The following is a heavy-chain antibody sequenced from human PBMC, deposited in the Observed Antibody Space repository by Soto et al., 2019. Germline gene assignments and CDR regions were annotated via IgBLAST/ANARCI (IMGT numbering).Heavy chain of an antibody. V-gene: IGHV3-23*01. CDR1: EFNFSRYA. D-gene: IGHD4-17*01. J-gene: IGHJ4*02. CDR2: LGPDGRNT. CDR3: VKQMTTWTDSFFDF. Sequence: GGSLRLSCVASEFNFSRYAMTWVRQAAGKGLQWVAGLGPDGRNTFYGESVRGRFTISRDNSRNTLYLQMSSLRAEDTAVYFCVKQMTTWTDSFFDFWGQGIQVTVSS.